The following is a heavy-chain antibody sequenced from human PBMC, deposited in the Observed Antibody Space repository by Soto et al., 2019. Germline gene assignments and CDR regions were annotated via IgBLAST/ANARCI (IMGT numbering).Heavy chain of an antibody. J-gene: IGHJ4*02. CDR2: IYYSGST. CDR3: ARAYGDYVFDY. CDR1: GGSISSYY. D-gene: IGHD4-17*01. Sequence: QVQLQESGPGLVKPSETLSPTCTVSGGSISSYYWSWIRQPPGKGLEWIGYIYYSGSTNYNPSLKSRVTISVDTSKNQFSLKLSSVTAADTAVYYCARAYGDYVFDYWGQGTLVTVSS. V-gene: IGHV4-59*01.